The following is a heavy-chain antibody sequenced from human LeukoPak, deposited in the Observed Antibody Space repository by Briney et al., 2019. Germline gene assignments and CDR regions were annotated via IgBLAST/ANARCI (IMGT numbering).Heavy chain of an antibody. CDR3: ARENTMVRGAFDAFDI. Sequence: SETLSLTCAVYGGSFSGYYWSWIRQPPGKGLEWIGEINQSGSSDYNPSLKSRVTVSVDTSNNQFSLKLSSVTAADTAVYYCARENTMVRGAFDAFDIWGQGTMVTVSS. CDR2: INQSGSS. D-gene: IGHD3-10*01. J-gene: IGHJ3*02. V-gene: IGHV4-34*01. CDR1: GGSFSGYY.